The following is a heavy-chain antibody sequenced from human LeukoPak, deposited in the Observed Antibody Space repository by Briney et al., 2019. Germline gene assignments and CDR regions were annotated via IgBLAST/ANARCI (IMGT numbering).Heavy chain of an antibody. CDR2: IYYSGST. D-gene: IGHD3-16*02. V-gene: IGHV4-59*12. J-gene: IGHJ5*02. CDR3: ARGGTYYDYVWGSYRRDNWFDP. Sequence: SETLSLTCTVSGGSISSYYWSWIRQPPGKGLEWIGYIYYSGSTNYNPSLKSRVTISVDTSKNQFSLKLSSVTAADTAVYYCARGGTYYDYVWGSYRRDNWFDPWGQGTLVTVSS. CDR1: GGSISSYY.